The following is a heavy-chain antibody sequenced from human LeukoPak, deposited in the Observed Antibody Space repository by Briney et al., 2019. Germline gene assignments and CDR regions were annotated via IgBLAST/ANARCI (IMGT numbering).Heavy chain of an antibody. Sequence: SETLSLTCTVSGGSISSYYWSWIRQPPGKGLEWIGYIYYSGSTNYNPSLKSRVTISVDTSKNQFSLKLSSVTAADTAAYYCARGPFYYDSSGYYYEDYWGQGTLVTVSS. CDR2: IYYSGST. CDR1: GGSISSYY. CDR3: ARGPFYYDSSGYYYEDY. V-gene: IGHV4-59*01. J-gene: IGHJ4*02. D-gene: IGHD3-22*01.